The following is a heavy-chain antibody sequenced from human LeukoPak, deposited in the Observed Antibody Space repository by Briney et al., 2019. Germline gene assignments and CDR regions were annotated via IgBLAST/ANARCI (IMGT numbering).Heavy chain of an antibody. V-gene: IGHV3-21*01. CDR3: ARENSPGYDFWSSYPNDY. J-gene: IGHJ4*02. CDR2: ISTSSSYI. CDR1: GFTFSTYS. D-gene: IGHD3-3*01. Sequence: PGGSLRLSCAASGFTFSTYSMNWVRQAPGKGPEWVSFISTSSSYIYYADSVKGRCTISRDNAKNSLYLQMNSLRAEDTGVYYCARENSPGYDFWSSYPNDYWGQGTLVTVSS.